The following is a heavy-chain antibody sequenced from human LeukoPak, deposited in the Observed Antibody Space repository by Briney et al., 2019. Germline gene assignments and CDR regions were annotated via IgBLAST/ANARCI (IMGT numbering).Heavy chain of an antibody. CDR3: TRDLMDYDVSTGLHHYYMDV. J-gene: IGHJ6*02. CDR1: GFTFSSYW. Sequence: GGSLRLSCVASGFTFSSYWMHWVRQDPRKGLVWVSRISGDGRNINYADSVKGRFTISRDNAKNTLYLQMNTLRVEDTAVYYCTRDLMDYDVSTGLHHYYMDVWGQGTTVTVSS. CDR2: ISGDGRNI. V-gene: IGHV3-74*01. D-gene: IGHD3-9*01.